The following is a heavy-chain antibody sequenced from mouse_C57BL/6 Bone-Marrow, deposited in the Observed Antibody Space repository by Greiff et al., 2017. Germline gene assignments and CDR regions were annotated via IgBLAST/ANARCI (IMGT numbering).Heavy chain of an antibody. Sequence: VKLMESGAELVMPGASVKLSCKASGYTFTSYWMHWVKQRPGQGLEWIGEIDPSDSYTNYNQKFKGKSTLTVDKSSSTAYMQLSSLTSEDSAVYYCARETLFWFAYWGQGTLVTVSA. D-gene: IGHD1-1*01. J-gene: IGHJ3*01. V-gene: IGHV1-69*01. CDR1: GYTFTSYW. CDR3: ARETLFWFAY. CDR2: IDPSDSYT.